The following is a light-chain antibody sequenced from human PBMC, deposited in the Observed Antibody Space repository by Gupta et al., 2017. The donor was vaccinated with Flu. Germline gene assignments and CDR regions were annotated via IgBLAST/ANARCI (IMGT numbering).Light chain of an antibody. CDR1: SSDVGGHKY. CDR2: EVT. J-gene: IGLJ3*02. Sequence: GTSSDVGGHKYVSWYQHHPGKAPKLIIYEVTDRPSGVSNRFSGSKSGNTASLTISGPQADAEAHYYCNSYATHSTPWVFGGGTQLTVL. CDR3: NSYATHSTPWV. V-gene: IGLV2-14*01.